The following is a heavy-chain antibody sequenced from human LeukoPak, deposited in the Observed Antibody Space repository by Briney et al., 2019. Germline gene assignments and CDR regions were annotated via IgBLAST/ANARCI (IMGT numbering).Heavy chain of an antibody. V-gene: IGHV3-23*01. CDR3: MKDRIYFFSQPLLFDY. J-gene: IGHJ4*02. D-gene: IGHD6-13*01. Sequence: PWASLRLSCAASGFTFSSYAMSWVRQAPGKGLEWVSGIIGSGGSTYYADSVKGRFTISRDNSKNTLYLQMNSLRAEDTAVYYCMKDRIYFFSQPLLFDYWGQGTLVTVSS. CDR2: IIGSGGST. CDR1: GFTFSSYA.